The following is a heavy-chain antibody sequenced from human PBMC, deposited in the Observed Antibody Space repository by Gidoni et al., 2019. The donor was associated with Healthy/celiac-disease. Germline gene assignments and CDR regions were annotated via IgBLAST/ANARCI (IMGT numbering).Heavy chain of an antibody. CDR3: AREVVVTAIYDY. J-gene: IGHJ4*02. CDR1: GFHFSSYA. D-gene: IGHD2-21*02. CDR2: ISYDGSNK. V-gene: IGHV3-30-3*01. Sequence: QVQLVESGGGVVQRGRSLRHSCASSGFHFSSYAMHWVRHAPGKGLGWVAVISYDGSNKYYADSVKGRFTISRDNSKNTLYLQMNSLRAEDTAVYYCAREVVVTAIYDYWGQGTLVTVSS.